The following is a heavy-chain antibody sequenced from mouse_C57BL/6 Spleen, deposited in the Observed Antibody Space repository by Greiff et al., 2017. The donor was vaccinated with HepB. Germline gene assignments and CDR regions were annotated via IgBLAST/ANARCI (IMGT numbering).Heavy chain of an antibody. D-gene: IGHD2-4*01. CDR3: ARHDYMDY. J-gene: IGHJ4*01. Sequence: QVQLQQPGAELVRPGPSVKLSCKASGYTFTSYWMHWVKQRPGQGLEWIGVIDPSDSYTNYNQKFKGKATLTVDTSSSTAYMQLSSLTSEDSAVYYCARHDYMDYWGQGTSVTVSS. V-gene: IGHV1-59*01. CDR1: GYTFTSYW. CDR2: IDPSDSYT.